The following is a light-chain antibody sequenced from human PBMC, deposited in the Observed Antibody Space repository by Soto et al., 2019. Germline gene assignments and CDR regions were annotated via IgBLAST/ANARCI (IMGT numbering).Light chain of an antibody. CDR1: QGIRDD. V-gene: IGKV1-6*01. Sequence: IQMTQSPSSLSASLLDRVTITCRASQGIRDDLSWYQQKPGKAPKLLIYTSSRLQSGVPSRFSGSASGTAFTLTISSLQPEDFATYYCLQDYGYPRTFGQGTKVDIK. CDR2: TSS. CDR3: LQDYGYPRT. J-gene: IGKJ1*01.